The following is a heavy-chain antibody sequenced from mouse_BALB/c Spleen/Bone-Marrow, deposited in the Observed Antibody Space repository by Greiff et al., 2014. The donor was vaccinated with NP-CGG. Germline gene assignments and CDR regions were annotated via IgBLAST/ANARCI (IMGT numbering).Heavy chain of an antibody. D-gene: IGHD1-1*01. J-gene: IGHJ2*01. Sequence: EVNVVESGGGLVKPGGSLKLSCAASGFTFSTYAMSWVRQTPEKRLEWVATISSGGSYTYYPDSVKGRFTISRDNAKNTLYLQMSSLRSEDTAMYYCARITTVVATGDYWGQGTTLTVSS. CDR1: GFTFSTYA. V-gene: IGHV5-9-1*01. CDR3: ARITTVVATGDY. CDR2: ISSGGSYT.